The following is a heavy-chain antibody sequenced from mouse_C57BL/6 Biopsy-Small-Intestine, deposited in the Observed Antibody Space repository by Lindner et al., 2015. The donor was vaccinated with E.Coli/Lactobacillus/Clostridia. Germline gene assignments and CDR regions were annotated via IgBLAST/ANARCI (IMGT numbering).Heavy chain of an antibody. Sequence: SVKVSCEASGYTFITYGITWVRQAPGQGLEWMGWSDTYNGDTNYAQKFQGRVTMTTDTSTSTAYMELKSLRSDDTAVYYCARGNFVLGATWDQRFNWFDPWGQGTLVTVSS. D-gene: IGHD3-1*01. CDR2: SDTYNGDT. CDR3: ARGNFVLGATWDQRFNWFDP. CDR1: GYTFITYG. J-gene: IGHJ4*01. V-gene: IGHV1-74*01.